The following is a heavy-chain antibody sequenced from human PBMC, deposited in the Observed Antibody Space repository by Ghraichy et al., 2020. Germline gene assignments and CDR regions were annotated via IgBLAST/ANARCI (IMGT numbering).Heavy chain of an antibody. Sequence: SETLSLTCAVYGGSFSGYYWSWIRQPPGKGLEWIGEINHSGSTNYNPSRKSRVTISVDTSKNQFSLKLSSVTAADTAVYYCSRGQSKNHVVPAAPRRGMDVWGQGTTVTVSS. V-gene: IGHV4-34*01. CDR2: INHSGST. J-gene: IGHJ6*02. CDR3: SRGQSKNHVVPAAPRRGMDV. D-gene: IGHD2-2*01. CDR1: GGSFSGYY.